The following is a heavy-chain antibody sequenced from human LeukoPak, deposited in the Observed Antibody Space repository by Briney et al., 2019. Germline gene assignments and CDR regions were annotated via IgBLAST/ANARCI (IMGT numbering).Heavy chain of an antibody. CDR3: AKDDGYFDY. Sequence: GGSLRLSCAASGFTFSSYWMNWVRKAPGKGLVWVSRINGDGSSTNYADSVKGRFTISRDNSKNTLSLQMNSLRAEDTAVYYCAKDDGYFDYWGRGTLVTVSS. CDR2: INGDGSST. CDR1: GFTFSSYW. D-gene: IGHD5-24*01. V-gene: IGHV3-74*01. J-gene: IGHJ4*02.